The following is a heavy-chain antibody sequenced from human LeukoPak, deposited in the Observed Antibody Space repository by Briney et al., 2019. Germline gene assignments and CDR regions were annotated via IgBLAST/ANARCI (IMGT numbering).Heavy chain of an antibody. CDR3: GRVAGYCAPVCVKTNWLVP. CDR1: GFPFSSHA. CDR2: ISNGKT. J-gene: IGHJ5*02. Sequence: GGSLRLSCAASGFPFSSHAMSWVRQPPGKGLEWVAAISNGKTYYADSVRGSFAISRDDSTNTVYLHMNSLRDEDTALYHCGRVAGYCAPVCVKTNWLVPWGQGTHVTDSS. D-gene: IGHD2-15*01. V-gene: IGHV3-23*01.